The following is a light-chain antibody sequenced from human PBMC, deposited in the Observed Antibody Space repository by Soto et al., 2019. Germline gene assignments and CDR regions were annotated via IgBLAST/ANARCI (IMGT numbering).Light chain of an antibody. V-gene: IGKV3-20*01. CDR2: GAS. CDR1: QSVSSSY. CDR3: QQYGSSPGIT. J-gene: IGKJ5*01. Sequence: EIVLTQSPGTLSLSPGERATLSCRASQSVSSSYLAWYQQKPGQAPRLLIYGASGRATGIPDRFGGSGSGTDFTLTITRLEPEDFAVYYCQQYGSSPGITFGQGTRLEIE.